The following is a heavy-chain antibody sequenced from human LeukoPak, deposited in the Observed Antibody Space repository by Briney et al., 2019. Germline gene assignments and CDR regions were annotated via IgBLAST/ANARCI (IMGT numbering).Heavy chain of an antibody. Sequence: SVKVSCKASGGTFSIDGISWLRQAPGQRLEWMGSIIPMVGTPNYAQKFQDRVTITTDESTSTVYMELSSLRSEDTALYYCARDYEGAFDVWGQGTVVTVSS. CDR1: GGTFSIDG. V-gene: IGHV1-69*05. J-gene: IGHJ3*01. CDR3: ARDYEGAFDV. CDR2: IIPMVGTP. D-gene: IGHD3-22*01.